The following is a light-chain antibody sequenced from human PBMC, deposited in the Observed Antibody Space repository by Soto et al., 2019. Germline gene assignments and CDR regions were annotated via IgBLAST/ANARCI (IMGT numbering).Light chain of an antibody. J-gene: IGKJ1*01. CDR3: QQYNNWPPWT. Sequence: EIVMTQSPATLSVSPGERATLSCRASQSVSSNLAWYQQKPGRAPRLLIFDGSTRATGIPARFRGSGSGTEFTLTISSLQSEDFAIYYCQQYNNWPPWTFGQGTKVDI. CDR1: QSVSSN. CDR2: DGS. V-gene: IGKV3-15*01.